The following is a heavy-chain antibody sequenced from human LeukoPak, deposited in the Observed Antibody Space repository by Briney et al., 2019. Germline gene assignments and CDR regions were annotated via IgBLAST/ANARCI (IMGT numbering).Heavy chain of an antibody. V-gene: IGHV5-51*01. J-gene: IGHJ4*02. D-gene: IGHD7-27*01. CDR3: TRDWGLGY. CDR2: IYPGDSNV. Sequence: GESLKISCRASGYSFINYWIGWVRQMPGKGLEWVGLIYPGDSNVRYSLSFQGQVTMSADRSINTAYLQWSSLRTSDTAMYYCTRDWGLGYWGQGTLVTVSS. CDR1: GYSFINYW.